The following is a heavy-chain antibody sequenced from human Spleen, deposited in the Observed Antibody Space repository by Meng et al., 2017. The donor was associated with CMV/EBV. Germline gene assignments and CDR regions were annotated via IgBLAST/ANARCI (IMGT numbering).Heavy chain of an antibody. CDR2: INPYSGGT. CDR3: ARDNNWGPDY. D-gene: IGHD7-27*01. J-gene: IGHJ4*02. Sequence: ASVKVSCKASGYTFIGYYMHWVRQAPGQGLEWMGWINPYSGGTNYAQQFQGRVTLTRDTSINTGYMELTRLTSDDTAVYYCARDNNWGPDYWGQGTLVTVSS. CDR1: GYTFIGYY. V-gene: IGHV1-2*02.